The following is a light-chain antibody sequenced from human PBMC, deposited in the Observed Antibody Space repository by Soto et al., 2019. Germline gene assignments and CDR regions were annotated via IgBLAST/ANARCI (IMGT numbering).Light chain of an antibody. CDR2: DAS. CDR1: QSISSH. CDR3: QQYSSNFYT. Sequence: IQMTQSPSTLSASVGDRVTITCRASQSISSHLAWYQQKPGKAHEVLIYDASTLESGVSSRFSGSGSGTKFTLTISNLQPDDFATYFCQQYSSNFYTFGQGTKVDIK. J-gene: IGKJ2*01. V-gene: IGKV1-5*01.